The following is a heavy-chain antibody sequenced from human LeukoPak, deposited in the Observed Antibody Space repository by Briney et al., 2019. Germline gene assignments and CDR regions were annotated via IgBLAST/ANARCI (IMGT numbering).Heavy chain of an antibody. D-gene: IGHD6-13*01. J-gene: IGHJ5*02. V-gene: IGHV5-51*01. CDR2: IYPGDSDT. Sequence: GESLKISCKGSGYSFTSYWIGWVRQMPGKGLEWMGIIYPGDSDTRYSPSFQGQVTISADKSISTAYLQWSSLKASDTAMYYCARVRRPGHPFPTGKSIAAAAPRDNWFDPWGQGTLVTVSS. CDR3: ARVRRPGHPFPTGKSIAAAAPRDNWFDP. CDR1: GYSFTSYW.